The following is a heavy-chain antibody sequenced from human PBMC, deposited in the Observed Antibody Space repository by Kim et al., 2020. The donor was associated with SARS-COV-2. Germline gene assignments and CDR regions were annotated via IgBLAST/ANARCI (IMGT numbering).Heavy chain of an antibody. J-gene: IGHJ4*02. V-gene: IGHV3-48*03. CDR3: ASEDLTTVTKFDY. Sequence: ADSVKGRFTISRDNAKNSLYLQMNSLRAEDTAVYYCASEDLTTVTKFDYWGQGTLVTVSS. D-gene: IGHD4-17*01.